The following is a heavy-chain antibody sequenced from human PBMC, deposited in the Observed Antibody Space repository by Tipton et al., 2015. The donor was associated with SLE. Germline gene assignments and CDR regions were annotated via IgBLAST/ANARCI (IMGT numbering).Heavy chain of an antibody. Sequence: QSGAEVKKPGASVKVSCKASGYSFTRHDINWVRQATGQGLEWMGWMNPNSASTGYAQKFQGRVTMTRDTSISTAYMELTSLRSDDTAVYCCAKGQEDYIGGIYRCYFYVVDVWGQGTTVPVSS. CDR1: GYSFTRHD. J-gene: IGHJ6*02. V-gene: IGHV1-8*01. CDR2: MNPNSAST. CDR3: AKGQEDYIGGIYRCYFYVVDV. D-gene: IGHD3-16*02.